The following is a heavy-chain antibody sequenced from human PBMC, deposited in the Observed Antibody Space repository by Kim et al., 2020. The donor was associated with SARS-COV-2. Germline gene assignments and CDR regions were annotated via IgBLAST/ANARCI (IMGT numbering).Heavy chain of an antibody. CDR2: INSDGGTT. J-gene: IGHJ4*02. CDR1: GFTFSSYW. CDR3: ASRRYTGTYYYFDY. D-gene: IGHD1-26*01. Sequence: GGSLRLSCAASGFTFSSYWMHWVRQAPGKGLVWVSRINSDGGTTSHADSVKGRFTISRDNAKSTLYLQMNSLRADDTAVYYCASRRYTGTYYYFDYSGQGSLVTVSS. V-gene: IGHV3-74*01.